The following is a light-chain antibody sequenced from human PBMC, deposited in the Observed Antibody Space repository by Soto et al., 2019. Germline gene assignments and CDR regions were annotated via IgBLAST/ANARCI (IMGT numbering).Light chain of an antibody. V-gene: IGKV1-5*01. CDR3: QQYNIHWT. J-gene: IGKJ1*01. Sequence: DIQMTQSPSTLSASAGDTVTITCRASQSISTFLAWYQQKPGKAPKLLIFDASSLESGVPSRFNGSASGTEFSLTISSLQPDDFATYYCQQYNIHWTFGQGTKVDIK. CDR1: QSISTF. CDR2: DAS.